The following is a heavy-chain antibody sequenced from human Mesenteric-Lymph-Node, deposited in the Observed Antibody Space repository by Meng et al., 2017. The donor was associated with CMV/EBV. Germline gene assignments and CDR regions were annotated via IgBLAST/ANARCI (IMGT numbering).Heavy chain of an antibody. J-gene: IGHJ4*02. CDR1: GFTFSDYY. CDR3: ARALKNRQQLVLQYYFDY. D-gene: IGHD6-13*01. V-gene: IGHV4-34*12. Sequence: ESLKISCAASGFTFSDYYMSWIRQAPGKGLEWIGEIIQSGSTNYNPSLESRVSISVDTSKNQFSLKVSSVTAADTAVYYCARALKNRQQLVLQYYFDYWGQGTLVTVSS. CDR2: IIQSGST.